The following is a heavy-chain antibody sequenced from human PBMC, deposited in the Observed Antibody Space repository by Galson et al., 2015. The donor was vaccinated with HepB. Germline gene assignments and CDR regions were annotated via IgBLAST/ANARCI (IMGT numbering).Heavy chain of an antibody. CDR2: IKQDGSKK. D-gene: IGHD7-27*01. Sequence: SLRLSCAASGSTLSTYYMTWVRQAPGKGLEWVSSIKQDGSKKDYADSVKGRFSISRDNAENSLFLQMNSLRDDDTAVYYCATLLGWGRFDSWGQGTLVTVSS. CDR3: ATLLGWGRFDS. V-gene: IGHV3-7*03. J-gene: IGHJ5*01. CDR1: GSTLSTYY.